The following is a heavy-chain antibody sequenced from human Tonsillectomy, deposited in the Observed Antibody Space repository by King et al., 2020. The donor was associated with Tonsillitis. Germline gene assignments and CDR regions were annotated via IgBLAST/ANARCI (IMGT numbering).Heavy chain of an antibody. CDR1: GFTFDDYA. CDR3: AKGRYCSGGSCPIGDY. Sequence: QLVQSGGGLVQPGRSLRLSCAASGFTFDDYAMHWVRQAPGKGLEWVSGISWNSGSIGYADSVKGRFTISRDNAKNSLYLQMNSLRAEDTALYYCAKGRYCSGGSCPIGDYWGQGTLVTVSS. D-gene: IGHD2-15*01. CDR2: ISWNSGSI. J-gene: IGHJ4*02. V-gene: IGHV3-9*01.